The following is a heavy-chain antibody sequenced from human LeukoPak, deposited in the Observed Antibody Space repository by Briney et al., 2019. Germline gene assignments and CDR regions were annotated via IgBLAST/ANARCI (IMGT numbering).Heavy chain of an antibody. J-gene: IGHJ4*02. CDR3: ARIETYSSGWYDAFFDY. CDR1: GGSISSSSYY. Sequence: PSETLSLTCTVSGGSISSSSYYWGWIRQPPGKGLEWIGSIYYSGSTYYNPSLKSRVTISVDTSKNHFSLKLTSVTAADTAVYYCARIETYSSGWYDAFFDYWGQGTLVTVSS. CDR2: IYYSGST. V-gene: IGHV4-39*02. D-gene: IGHD6-19*01.